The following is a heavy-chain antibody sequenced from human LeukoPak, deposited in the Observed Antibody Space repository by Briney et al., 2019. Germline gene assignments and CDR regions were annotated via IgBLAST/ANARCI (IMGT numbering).Heavy chain of an antibody. CDR1: GYTFTSYG. J-gene: IGHJ4*02. CDR3: AREGDSQTEYYDFWSGYSDLLHFDY. Sequence: GASVKVSCKASGYTFTSYGISWVRQAPGQGLEWMGIINPSGGSTSYAQKFQGRVTMTRDTSTSTVYMELSSLRSEDTAVYYCAREGDSQTEYYDFWSGYSDLLHFDYWGQGTLVTVSS. D-gene: IGHD3-3*01. CDR2: INPSGGST. V-gene: IGHV1-46*01.